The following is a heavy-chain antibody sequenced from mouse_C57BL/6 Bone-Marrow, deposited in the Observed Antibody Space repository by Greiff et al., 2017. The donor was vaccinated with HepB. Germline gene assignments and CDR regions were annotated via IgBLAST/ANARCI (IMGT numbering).Heavy chain of an antibody. J-gene: IGHJ2*01. CDR1: GYAFTNYL. V-gene: IGHV1-54*01. CDR2: INPGSGGT. CDR3: ARMGGNFDY. Sequence: VQLQQSGAELVRPGTSVKVSCKASGYAFTNYLIEWVKQRPGQGLEWIGVINPGSGGTNYNEKFKGKATLTADKSSSTAYMQLSSLTSEDSAVYFCARMGGNFDYWGQGTTLTVSS. D-gene: IGHD1-1*02.